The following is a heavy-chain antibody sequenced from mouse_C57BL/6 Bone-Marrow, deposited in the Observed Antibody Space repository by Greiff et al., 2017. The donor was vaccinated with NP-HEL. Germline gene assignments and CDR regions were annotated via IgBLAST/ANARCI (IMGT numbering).Heavy chain of an antibody. CDR1: GYTFTSYG. Sequence: QVQLQQSGAELARPGASVKLSCKASGYTFTSYGISWVKQRTGQGLEWIGEIYPRSGNTYYNETFKGKATLTADKSSSTVYMELRSLTSEDSTVYFCARDSSGYHYFDYWGQGTTLTVSS. D-gene: IGHD3-2*02. CDR2: IYPRSGNT. CDR3: ARDSSGYHYFDY. J-gene: IGHJ2*01. V-gene: IGHV1-81*01.